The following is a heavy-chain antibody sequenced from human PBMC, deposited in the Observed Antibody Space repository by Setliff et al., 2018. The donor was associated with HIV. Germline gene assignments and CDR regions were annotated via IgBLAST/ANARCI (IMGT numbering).Heavy chain of an antibody. CDR2: ISYSGSA. J-gene: IGHJ4*02. CDR1: GGSISSYY. Sequence: SETLSLTCTVPGGSISSYYWSWIRQPPGKGLEWIGYISYSGSADYNPSLKSRVTISIDTSKNQFSLKLSSVTAADTAVYYCARHGYSSDLRISYCDSWGQGSLVTVSS. V-gene: IGHV4-59*08. D-gene: IGHD5-18*01. CDR3: ARHGYSSDLRISYCDS.